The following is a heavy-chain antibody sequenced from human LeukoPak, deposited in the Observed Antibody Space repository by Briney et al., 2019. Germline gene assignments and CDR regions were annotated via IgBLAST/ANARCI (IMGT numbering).Heavy chain of an antibody. J-gene: IGHJ4*02. CDR1: GYTFPSYY. V-gene: IGHV1-46*01. Sequence: ASVTVSCMASGYTFPSYYMHWVRQAPGERLEGMGIINTSGVSTSYAQKFEGRVTMTRDTSTSTVYMELSSLRSEDTAVSYCARVEYGGNSFDYWGQATLVTVYS. CDR3: ARVEYGGNSFDY. D-gene: IGHD4-23*01. CDR2: INTSGVST.